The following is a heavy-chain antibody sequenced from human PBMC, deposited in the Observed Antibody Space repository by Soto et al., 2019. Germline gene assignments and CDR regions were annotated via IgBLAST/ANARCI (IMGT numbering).Heavy chain of an antibody. J-gene: IGHJ4*02. CDR2: IRSGGDI. V-gene: IGHV3-11*01. CDR1: GFIFSGYY. D-gene: IGHD3-3*01. CDR3: RSALGHFDRPGPTFQFDS. Sequence: PGGSLRLACTVCGFIFSGYYMSWVRQAAGKGREWVACIRSGGDIHYADAVKGRLTISRANAKDSLYLQLNNLRTEDTAVYYCRSALGHFDRPGPTFQFDSWGQGTLVTVSS.